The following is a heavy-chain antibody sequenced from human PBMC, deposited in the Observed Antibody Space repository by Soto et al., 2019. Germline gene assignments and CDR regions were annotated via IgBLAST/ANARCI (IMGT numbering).Heavy chain of an antibody. CDR3: AHRYSSASGGAFDY. V-gene: IGHV2-5*02. CDR1: GFSLSTSGVG. D-gene: IGHD6-6*01. CDR2: IDWDDDK. J-gene: IGHJ4*02. Sequence: GSCPTLVNPTPTLTLTCTFSGFSLSTSGVGVGWLRPPPGKALEWLARIDWDDDKRDSPALRSRLTIHRDTSKNQVVLTLANMDPVDTATYYGAHRYSSASGGAFDYWGQGTLVTVSS.